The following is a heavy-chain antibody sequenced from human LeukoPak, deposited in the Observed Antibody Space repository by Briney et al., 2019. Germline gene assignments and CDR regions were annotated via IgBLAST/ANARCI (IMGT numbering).Heavy chain of an antibody. Sequence: GGSLRLSCAASGFTFSSCAMSWVRQAPGKGLEWVSTISGSGGSTYYADSVKGRFTISRDNSKNTLYLQMNSLRADDTAVYYCAKHRYCSSPICYVFDYWGQGTLVTVSS. CDR3: AKHRYCSSPICYVFDY. J-gene: IGHJ4*02. CDR1: GFTFSSCA. CDR2: ISGSGGST. V-gene: IGHV3-23*01. D-gene: IGHD2-2*01.